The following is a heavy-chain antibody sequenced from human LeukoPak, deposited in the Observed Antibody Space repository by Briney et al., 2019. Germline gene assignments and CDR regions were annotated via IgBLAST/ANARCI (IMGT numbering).Heavy chain of an antibody. CDR2: MNPNSGNT. D-gene: IGHD3-9*01. CDR3: ARGDILTGNHNDY. Sequence: GASVKVSCKASGYTFTSYDINWVRQATGHGLEWMGWMNPNSGNTGYAQKFQGRVTMTRNTSISTAYMELSSLRSEDTAVYYCARGDILTGNHNDYWGQGTLVTVSS. CDR1: GYTFTSYD. J-gene: IGHJ4*02. V-gene: IGHV1-8*01.